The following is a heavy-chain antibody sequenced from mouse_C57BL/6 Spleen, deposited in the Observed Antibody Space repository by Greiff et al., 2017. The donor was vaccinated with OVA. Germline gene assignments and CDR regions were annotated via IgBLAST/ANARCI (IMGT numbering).Heavy chain of an antibody. J-gene: IGHJ4*01. CDR1: GYTFTSYW. CDR3: AREGDLTGNAMDY. V-gene: IGHV1-64*01. Sequence: VQLQQPGAELVKPGASVKLSCKASGYTFTSYWMHWVKQRPGQGLEWIGMIHPNSGSINYNEKFKSKATLTVDKSSSTAYMQLSSLTSEDSAVYYCAREGDLTGNAMDYWGQGTSVTVSS. CDR2: IHPNSGSI.